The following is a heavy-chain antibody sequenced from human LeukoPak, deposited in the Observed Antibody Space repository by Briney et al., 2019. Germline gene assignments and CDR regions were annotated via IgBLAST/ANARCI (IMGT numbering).Heavy chain of an antibody. CDR2: SSGNDDK. J-gene: IGHJ1*01. D-gene: IGHD3-16*01. CDR3: VHDIPGGEGFQH. Sequence: KSGPTLVKPTPTLTLTCTFSGFSLSTSGGGVGWNRQPPGKALEWLTLSSGNDDKRYSASLKSRLTITKDTSKNQVVLTMTNMDPVDTATYYCVHDIPGGEGFQHWGQGTLVTVSS. CDR1: GFSLSTSGGG. V-gene: IGHV2-5*01.